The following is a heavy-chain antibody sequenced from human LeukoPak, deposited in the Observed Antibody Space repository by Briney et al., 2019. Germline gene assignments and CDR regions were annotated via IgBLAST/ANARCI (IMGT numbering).Heavy chain of an antibody. V-gene: IGHV4-59*12. CDR1: GGSISSYY. J-gene: IGHJ4*02. CDR2: IYYSGST. D-gene: IGHD1-26*01. CDR3: ARGLVRASGNYLYY. Sequence: SETLSLTCTVSGGSISSYYWSWIRQPPGKGLEWIGYIYYSGSTNYNPSLKSRVTIAVDTSKNQFSLKLTSVTAADTAVYYCARGLVRASGNYLYYWSQGTLVTVSS.